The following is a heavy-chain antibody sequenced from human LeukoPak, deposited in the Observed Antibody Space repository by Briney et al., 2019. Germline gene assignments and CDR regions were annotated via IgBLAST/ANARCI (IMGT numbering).Heavy chain of an antibody. D-gene: IGHD6-6*01. CDR3: ARAGPTATRLSPGGSFDY. CDR1: GYTFTGYY. V-gene: IGHV1-2*02. Sequence: ASVKVSFKASGYTFTGYYIHWVRQAPGQGLEWMGWFNPDSGVSTYARKFQGRVTTTRDTPISTASLELRSLKSDDTAVYYCARAGPTATRLSPGGSFDYWGQGTLVTVSS. CDR2: FNPDSGVS. J-gene: IGHJ4*02.